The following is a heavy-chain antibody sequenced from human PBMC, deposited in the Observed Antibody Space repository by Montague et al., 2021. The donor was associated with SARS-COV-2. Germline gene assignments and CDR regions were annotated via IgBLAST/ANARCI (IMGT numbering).Heavy chain of an antibody. D-gene: IGHD6-13*01. CDR1: GFTFSSYS. Sequence: SLRLSCATSGFTFSSYSMNWVPQAPGKGLEWVSSISSSSSYIYYADSVKGRFTISRDNAKNSLYLQMNSLRAEDTAVYYCARDDFRIAAAVFDYWGQGTLVTVSS. CDR2: ISSSSSYI. J-gene: IGHJ4*02. CDR3: ARDDFRIAAAVFDY. V-gene: IGHV3-21*01.